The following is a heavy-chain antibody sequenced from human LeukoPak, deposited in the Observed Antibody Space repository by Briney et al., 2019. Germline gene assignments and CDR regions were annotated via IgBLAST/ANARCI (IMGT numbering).Heavy chain of an antibody. D-gene: IGHD3-22*01. CDR1: GYTFTSYY. Sequence: ASVKVSCKASGYTFTSYYMHWVRQAPGQGLEWMGIINPSGGSTSYAQKFQGRVTMTRDTSTSTVYMELSSLRSEDTAVYYCARGSFAVGPYDSSGYFNYYYYGMDVWGQGTTVTVSS. J-gene: IGHJ6*02. CDR2: INPSGGST. CDR3: ARGSFAVGPYDSSGYFNYYYYGMDV. V-gene: IGHV1-46*01.